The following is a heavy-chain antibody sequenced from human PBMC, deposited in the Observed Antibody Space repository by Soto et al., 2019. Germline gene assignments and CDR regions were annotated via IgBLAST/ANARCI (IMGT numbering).Heavy chain of an antibody. CDR3: ARNISNFRYYCYAMSV. V-gene: IGHV5-51*01. D-gene: IGHD3-3*02. Sequence: GESLKISCKGSGYTFTDYWIGWVRQLPGKGLEWMGIIYPGESDTRYSPSFQGHVTITVDKSTSTAYLQWNTLKASDTAMYYCARNISNFRYYCYAMSVWGQGTRVTVSS. CDR2: IYPGESDT. CDR1: GYTFTDYW. J-gene: IGHJ6*02.